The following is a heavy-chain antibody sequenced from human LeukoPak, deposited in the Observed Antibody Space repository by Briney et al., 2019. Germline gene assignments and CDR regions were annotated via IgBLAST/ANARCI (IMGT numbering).Heavy chain of an antibody. CDR3: ARGRAGGPDVFDM. V-gene: IGHV3-74*01. J-gene: IGHJ3*02. Sequence: PGGSLRLSCAVSVFTFTSYWMHWVRQVPGKRLVWVARLRNDDGSTNYADSVKGRFTISRDSAKNTLYLQMTALRDEDTAMYYCARGRAGGPDVFDMWGQGTMVTVSS. CDR2: LRNDDGST. CDR1: VFTFTSYW. D-gene: IGHD6-13*01.